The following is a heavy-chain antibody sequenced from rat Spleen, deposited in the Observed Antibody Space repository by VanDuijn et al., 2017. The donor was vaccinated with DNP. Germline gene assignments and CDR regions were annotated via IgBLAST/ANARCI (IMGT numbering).Heavy chain of an antibody. J-gene: IGHJ3*01. Sequence: QVQLKESGPGLVKPSETLSLTCTVSGFSITSFHVNWVRQPPGKGLEWVGVIWCDGSPAYNSALKSRLSISRETSKSQVFLKMSSLKTEDTATYYCARDGGGGFAYWGQGTLVTVSS. V-gene: IGHV2-32*01. CDR2: IWCDGSP. CDR1: GFSITSFH. D-gene: IGHD4-3*01. CDR3: ARDGGGGFAY.